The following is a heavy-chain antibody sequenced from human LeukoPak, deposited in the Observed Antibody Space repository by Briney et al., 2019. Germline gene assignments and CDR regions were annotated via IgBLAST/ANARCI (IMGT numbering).Heavy chain of an antibody. CDR3: TRHPPGGSGSYSDY. CDR2: IRSKANSYAT. Sequence: GGSLRLSCAASGFTFSGSAMHWVRQASGKGLEWVGRIRSKANSYATAYAASVKGRFTISRDDSKNTAYLQMNSLKTEDTAVYYCTRHPPGGSGSYSDYWGQGTLVTVPS. CDR1: GFTFSGSA. D-gene: IGHD1-26*01. J-gene: IGHJ4*02. V-gene: IGHV3-73*01.